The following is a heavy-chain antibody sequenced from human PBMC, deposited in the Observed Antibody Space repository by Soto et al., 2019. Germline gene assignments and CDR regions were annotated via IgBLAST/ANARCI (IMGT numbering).Heavy chain of an antibody. J-gene: IGHJ4*02. V-gene: IGHV3-30*03. CDR1: GFTFSDYG. D-gene: IGHD3-3*01. Sequence: PGGSLRLSFAASGFTFSDYGMHWVRQAPGTGLEWVAVISYDGSDKYYADSVKGRFTISRDNSKNRLYLQMNSLRAEDTAVYYCATMERLFDYWGQGTLVTVSS. CDR2: ISYDGSDK. CDR3: ATMERLFDY.